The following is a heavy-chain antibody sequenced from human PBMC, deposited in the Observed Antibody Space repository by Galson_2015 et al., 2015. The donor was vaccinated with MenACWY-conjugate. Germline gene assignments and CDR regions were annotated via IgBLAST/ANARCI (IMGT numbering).Heavy chain of an antibody. CDR1: GFTFSSFS. J-gene: IGHJ4*02. CDR3: ARVQGGTRGVNY. D-gene: IGHD1-1*01. CDR2: ISATSATI. V-gene: IGHV3-21*04. Sequence: SLRLSCAASGFTFSSFSMNWVRQAPGKGLEWVSSISATSATIDHADSVKGRFTISRDNAKNSLYLQMNSLRAEDTAVYYCARVQGGTRGVNYWGQGTLVTVSS.